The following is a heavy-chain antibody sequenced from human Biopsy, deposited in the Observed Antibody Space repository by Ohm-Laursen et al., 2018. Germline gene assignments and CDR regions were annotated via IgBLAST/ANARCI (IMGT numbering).Heavy chain of an antibody. CDR2: VYYSGST. V-gene: IGHV4-39*01. D-gene: IGHD3-3*01. Sequence: SDTLSLTCSVSGGSISSRNHYWGWLRQPPGKGLEWIGHVYYSGSTFYNSSLESRVTVSVDTSKNQFHLRLTSMSASGTAVYYCARHSLDDFWSGAHYYFDYWGLGTLVTVSS. J-gene: IGHJ4*02. CDR1: GGSISSRNHY. CDR3: ARHSLDDFWSGAHYYFDY.